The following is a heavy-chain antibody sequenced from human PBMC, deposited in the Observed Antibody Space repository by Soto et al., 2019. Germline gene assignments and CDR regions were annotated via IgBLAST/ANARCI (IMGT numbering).Heavy chain of an antibody. D-gene: IGHD4-17*01. Sequence: GESLKISCKGSGYSFTSYWISWVRQMPGKGLEWMGRIDPSDSYTNYSPSFQGHVTISADKSISTAYLQWSSLKASDTAVYYCARDRGYDYGDYFFDYWGQGTLVTVSS. V-gene: IGHV5-10-1*01. CDR1: GYSFTSYW. J-gene: IGHJ4*02. CDR2: IDPSDSYT. CDR3: ARDRGYDYGDYFFDY.